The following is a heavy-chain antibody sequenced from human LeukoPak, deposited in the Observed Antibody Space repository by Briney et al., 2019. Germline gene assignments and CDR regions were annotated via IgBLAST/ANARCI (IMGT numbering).Heavy chain of an antibody. CDR1: GFTFSSYW. Sequence: PGGSLRLSCAASGFTFSSYWMYWVRQAPGKGLVWVSRINNDGSSTTYADSVKGRFTISRDNAKNMLYPQMNSLRAEDTAVYYCARVGATTDFDYWGQGTLVTVSS. CDR2: INNDGSST. CDR3: ARVGATTDFDY. J-gene: IGHJ4*02. D-gene: IGHD1-26*01. V-gene: IGHV3-74*01.